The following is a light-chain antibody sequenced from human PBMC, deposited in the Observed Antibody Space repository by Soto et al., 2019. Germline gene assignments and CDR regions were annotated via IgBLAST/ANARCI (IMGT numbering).Light chain of an antibody. V-gene: IGLV2-14*01. J-gene: IGLJ1*01. CDR3: NSYTTSNTRQIV. Sequence: QSALTQPASVSGSPGQSITISCTGTSSDVGGYNYVSWYQQHPGKAPKFMIYDVSNRPSGVSTRFSGSKSGNTASLTISVLQAEDEADYYCNSYTTSNTRQIVFGTGTKVTVL. CDR1: SSDVGGYNY. CDR2: DVS.